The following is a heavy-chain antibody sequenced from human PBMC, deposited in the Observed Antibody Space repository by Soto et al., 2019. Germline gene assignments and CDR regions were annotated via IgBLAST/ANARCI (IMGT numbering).Heavy chain of an antibody. CDR3: TTDVDLDGYNPPFDY. Sequence: GGFLRLSCAASGFTFSNAWMNWVRQAPGKGLEWVGRIKSKTDGGTTDYAAPVKGRFTISRDDSKNTLYLQMNSLKTEDTAVYYCTTDVDLDGYNPPFDYWGQGTLVTVSS. CDR1: GFTFSNAW. V-gene: IGHV3-15*07. D-gene: IGHD5-12*01. CDR2: IKSKTDGGTT. J-gene: IGHJ4*02.